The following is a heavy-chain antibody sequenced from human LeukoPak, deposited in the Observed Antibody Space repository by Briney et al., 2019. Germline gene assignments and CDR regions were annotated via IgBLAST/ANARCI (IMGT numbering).Heavy chain of an antibody. D-gene: IGHD3-22*01. CDR2: ITSSSTTI. Sequence: GGSLRLSCAASGFSFSSCSMIWVRQAPGKGLEWVSYITSSSTTIYYADSVKGRFTISRDNAKNSLYLQMNSLRAEDTAVYYCARDRHRYHYDGSGYPPYWGQGTLVTVSS. V-gene: IGHV3-48*01. CDR3: ARDRHRYHYDGSGYPPY. J-gene: IGHJ4*02. CDR1: GFSFSSCS.